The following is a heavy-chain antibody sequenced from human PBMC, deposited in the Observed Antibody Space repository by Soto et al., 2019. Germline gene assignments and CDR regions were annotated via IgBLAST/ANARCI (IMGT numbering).Heavy chain of an antibody. Sequence: QVQLVQSGAEVKKTGASVKVPCKASGYIFSHHDIVWVRQAPGQGLEWMGWINVYNGNTNYAQHLQGRVTMTRDTSTSTAYRELRNLRSGDTAIYYCARYVRAPGGGLDQWGQGTLVTVSS. CDR1: GYIFSHHD. D-gene: IGHD2-8*01. CDR2: INVYNGNT. J-gene: IGHJ4*02. CDR3: ARYVRAPGGGLDQ. V-gene: IGHV1-18*04.